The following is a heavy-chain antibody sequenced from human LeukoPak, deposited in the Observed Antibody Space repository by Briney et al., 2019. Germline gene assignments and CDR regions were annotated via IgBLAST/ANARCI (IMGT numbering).Heavy chain of an antibody. V-gene: IGHV4-61*02. D-gene: IGHD3-10*01. CDR2: IYTSGST. CDR1: GGSISSGSYY. J-gene: IGHJ3*02. Sequence: PSQTLSLTCTVSGGSISSGSYYWSWLRQPAGKGLEWFGRIYTSGSTNYNPSLKSRVTISVDTSKNQFSLKLSSVTAADTAVYYCALGSITMVRGVHRKAFDIWGQGTMVTVSS. CDR3: ALGSITMVRGVHRKAFDI.